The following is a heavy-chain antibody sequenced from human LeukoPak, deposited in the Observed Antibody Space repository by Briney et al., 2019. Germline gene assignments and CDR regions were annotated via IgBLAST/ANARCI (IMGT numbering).Heavy chain of an antibody. Sequence: PGGSLRLSCAASGFTFSSYAMSWVRQAPGKGLEWVSAISGSGGSTYYADSVKGRFTISRDNSKNTLYLQMNSLRAEDTAVYYCAKGVLAAYRYNYYYMDVWGKGTTVTISS. V-gene: IGHV3-23*01. CDR3: AKGVLAAYRYNYYYMDV. D-gene: IGHD6-25*01. CDR2: ISGSGGST. J-gene: IGHJ6*03. CDR1: GFTFSSYA.